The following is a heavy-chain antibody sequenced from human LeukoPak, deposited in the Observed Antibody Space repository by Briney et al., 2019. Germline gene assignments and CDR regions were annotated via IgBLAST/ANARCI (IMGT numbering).Heavy chain of an antibody. V-gene: IGHV5-51*01. CDR3: ARLDTAMILGMDV. CDR2: IYPGDSDT. Sequence: PGESLKISCKGSGYRFSGYWIAWVRQVPGKGLEWMGNIYPGDSDTRYSPSFEGQVTISADTSISTAYLQWNSLQASDTAMFYCARLDTAMILGMDVWGQGTTVTVSS. CDR1: GYRFSGYW. J-gene: IGHJ6*02. D-gene: IGHD5-18*01.